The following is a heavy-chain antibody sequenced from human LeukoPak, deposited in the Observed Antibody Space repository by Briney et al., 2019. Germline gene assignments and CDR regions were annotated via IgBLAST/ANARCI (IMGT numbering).Heavy chain of an antibody. D-gene: IGHD2-21*02. J-gene: IGHJ3*02. Sequence: PGGSLRLSCAASGFTFSSYAMGWVRQAPGKALEWVSAISGSGGSTYYADSVEGRFTICRDNSKTTLYLQMNRLRAEDTAVYYCAKEMRGEIVVVTATTILYAFDIWGQGTMVTVSS. V-gene: IGHV3-23*01. CDR3: AKEMRGEIVVVTATTILYAFDI. CDR2: ISGSGGST. CDR1: GFTFSSYA.